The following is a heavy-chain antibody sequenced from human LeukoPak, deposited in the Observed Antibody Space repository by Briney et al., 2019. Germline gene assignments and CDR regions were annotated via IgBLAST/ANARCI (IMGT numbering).Heavy chain of an antibody. D-gene: IGHD6-19*01. J-gene: IGHJ4*02. Sequence: PSETLSLTCTVSRGSISSYYWSWIRQPLGKGLEWIGYIYYSGSTKYNPSLKSRVTISVDTSKSEVSLKLTSVTAADTAVYYCARGPNRYSSGWYYFDSWGQGTLVTVSS. CDR2: IYYSGST. CDR3: ARGPNRYSSGWYYFDS. V-gene: IGHV4-59*01. CDR1: RGSISSYY.